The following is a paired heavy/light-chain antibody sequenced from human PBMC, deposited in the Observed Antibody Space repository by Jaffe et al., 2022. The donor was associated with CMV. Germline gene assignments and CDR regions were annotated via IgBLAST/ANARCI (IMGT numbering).Heavy chain of an antibody. CDR1: GGSISGSNYY. V-gene: IGHV4-39*01. Sequence: QLQLQESGPGLVKPSETLSLTCTVTGGSISGSNYYWGWVRQPPGRGLQWIGSIYYAGSTYYNPSLKSRVTISVDTSKNQFSLKLSSVTATDTAMFYCARSKASTLTSFDYWGQGTLVTVSS. CDR2: IYYAGST. CDR3: ARSKASTLTSFDY. J-gene: IGHJ4*02.
Light chain of an antibody. V-gene: IGLV2-23*02. CDR3: SSYAGSSTLV. CDR1: SSDVGSYNL. Sequence: QSALTQPASVSGSPGQSITISCTGASSDVGSYNLVSWYQQHPGKAPKLIIYAVNERPSGISNRFSGSKSDNTASLTISGLQAEDEADYYCSSYAGSSTLVFGGGTKLTVL. CDR2: AVN. J-gene: IGLJ2*01.